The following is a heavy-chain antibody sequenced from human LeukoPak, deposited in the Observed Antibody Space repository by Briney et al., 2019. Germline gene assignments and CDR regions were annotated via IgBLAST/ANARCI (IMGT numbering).Heavy chain of an antibody. CDR3: ARGITMVRGVIKGGMDV. Sequence: SVKVSCKASGGTFSSYAISWVRQAPGQGLEWMGRIIPIVGTANSAQKFQGRVTITADKSTGTIYMELSSLRSGDTAIYYCARGITMVRGVIKGGMDVWGQGTTVTVSS. CDR1: GGTFSSYA. V-gene: IGHV1-69*04. J-gene: IGHJ6*02. CDR2: IIPIVGTA. D-gene: IGHD3-10*01.